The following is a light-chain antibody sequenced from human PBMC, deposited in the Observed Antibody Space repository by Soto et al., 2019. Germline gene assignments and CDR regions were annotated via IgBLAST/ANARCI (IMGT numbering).Light chain of an antibody. V-gene: IGLV2-14*01. Sequence: QSVLTQPASVSGSPGQSITISCTGTSGDVGGYNYVSWYQQHPGKAPKLMIYEVSNRPSGVSNRFSGSKSGNTASLTISGLQAKDEADYYCSSYTSSSTLSYAFXTGTKVTVL. CDR3: SSYTSSSTLSYA. CDR1: SGDVGGYNY. J-gene: IGLJ1*01. CDR2: EVS.